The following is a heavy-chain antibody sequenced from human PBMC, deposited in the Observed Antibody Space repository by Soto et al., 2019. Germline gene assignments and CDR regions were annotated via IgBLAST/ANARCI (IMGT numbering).Heavy chain of an antibody. V-gene: IGHV3-9*01. CDR2: ISWNSGSI. CDR1: GFTFDDYA. D-gene: IGHD6-19*01. Sequence: EVQLVESGGGLIQPGGSLRLSCAASGFTFDDYAMHWVRQAPGKGLEWVSGISWNSGSIGYADSVKGRFTISRDNAKSSLYLQMNSLRAEDTALYYCAKDLGDRVAVAASRGMDVWGQGTTVTVSS. CDR3: AKDLGDRVAVAASRGMDV. J-gene: IGHJ6*02.